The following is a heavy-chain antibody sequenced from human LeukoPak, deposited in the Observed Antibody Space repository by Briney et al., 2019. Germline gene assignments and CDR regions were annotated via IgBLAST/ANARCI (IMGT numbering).Heavy chain of an antibody. J-gene: IGHJ4*02. Sequence: GGSLRLSCVVSGFTFSTYAMSWVRQAPGEGLEWLSYITSTSDTIYYADSVKGRFTSSRDNAKNSVYLQMNSLRAEDTAVYYCARSSGYPFFDYWGQGTLVTVSS. D-gene: IGHD3-22*01. CDR3: ARSSGYPFFDY. CDR1: GFTFSTYA. CDR2: ITSTSDTI. V-gene: IGHV3-48*01.